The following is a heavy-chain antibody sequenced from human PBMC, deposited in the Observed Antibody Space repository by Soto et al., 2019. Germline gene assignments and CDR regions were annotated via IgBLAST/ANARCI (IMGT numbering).Heavy chain of an antibody. CDR3: AIDAGIAAAGTFRRYYYYYGMDV. J-gene: IGHJ6*02. CDR2: ISAYNGNT. Sequence: QVQLVQSGAEVKKPGASVKVSCKASGYTFTSYGITWVRQAPGQGLEGMGWISAYNGNTNYAQKLQGRVTMTTDTATSKAYIELRSLRSDDTAVYYCAIDAGIAAAGTFRRYYYYYGMDVWGQGTTVTRSS. V-gene: IGHV1-18*01. D-gene: IGHD6-13*01. CDR1: GYTFTSYG.